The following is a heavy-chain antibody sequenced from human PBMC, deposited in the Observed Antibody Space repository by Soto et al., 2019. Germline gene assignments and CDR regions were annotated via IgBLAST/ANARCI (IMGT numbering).Heavy chain of an antibody. J-gene: IGHJ6*02. CDR2: ISHSGST. CDR1: GGSISSSNW. Sequence: PSETLSLTCAVSGGSISSSNWWGWVRQPPGKGLEWIGEISHSGSTNYNPSLKSRVTISVDKSKNQFSLKLSSVTAADTAVYYCARESAASYYGMDVWGQGTTVTVSS. V-gene: IGHV4-4*02. D-gene: IGHD6-13*01. CDR3: ARESAASYYGMDV.